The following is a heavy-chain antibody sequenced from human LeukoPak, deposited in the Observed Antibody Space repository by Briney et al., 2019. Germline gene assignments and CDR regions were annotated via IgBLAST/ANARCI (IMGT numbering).Heavy chain of an antibody. CDR2: ISYDGSNK. V-gene: IGHV3-30*04. D-gene: IGHD6-13*01. Sequence: PGGSLRLSCAASGFTFSSYAMHWVRRAPGKGLEWVAVISYDGSNKYYADSVKGRFTISRDNSKNTLYLQMNSLRAEDTAVYYCARGDSSSLDYWGQGTLVTVSS. J-gene: IGHJ4*02. CDR1: GFTFSSYA. CDR3: ARGDSSSLDY.